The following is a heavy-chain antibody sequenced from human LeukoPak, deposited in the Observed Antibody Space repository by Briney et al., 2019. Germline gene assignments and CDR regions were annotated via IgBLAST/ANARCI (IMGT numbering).Heavy chain of an antibody. D-gene: IGHD3-3*01. CDR2: ISYSGST. CDR1: GASISPYF. CDR3: ARMAYYDFWSGYSDYYMDV. J-gene: IGHJ6*03. V-gene: IGHV4-59*01. Sequence: SETLSLTCTVSGASISPYFWSWIRQPPGKGLEWIGYISYSGSTDYNPSLKSRLTISVDTSRNQFSLKLSSVTAADTAVYYCARMAYYDFWSGYSDYYMDVWGKGTTVTVSS.